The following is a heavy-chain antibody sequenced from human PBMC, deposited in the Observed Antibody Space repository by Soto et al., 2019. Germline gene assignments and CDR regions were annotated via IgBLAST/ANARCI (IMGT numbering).Heavy chain of an antibody. Sequence: EVQLLESGGGLVQPGGSLRLSCAASGFTFNNYPINWVRQAPGKGLEWVSCIGHSDDNTYYADSVKGRFTVSRDISKTTVYLQMSSLRGEDTAVYYCAPALHGPWGGGPVGGQGTLVTVSS. D-gene: IGHD3-16*01. CDR2: IGHSDDNT. CDR1: GFTFNNYP. V-gene: IGHV3-23*01. CDR3: APALHGPWGGGPV. J-gene: IGHJ4*02.